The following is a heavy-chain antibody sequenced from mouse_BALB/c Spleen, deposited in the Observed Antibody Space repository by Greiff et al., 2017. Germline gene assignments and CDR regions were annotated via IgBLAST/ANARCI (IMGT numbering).Heavy chain of an antibody. D-gene: IGHD1-2*01. Sequence: DVKLVESGGGLVKPGGSLKLSCAASGFTFSSYAMSWVRQTPEKRLEWVASISSGGSTYYPDSVKGRFTISRDNARNILYLQMSSLRSEDTAMYYCARSITAYYYAMDYWGQGTSVTVSS. CDR3: ARSITAYYYAMDY. J-gene: IGHJ4*01. V-gene: IGHV5-6-5*01. CDR1: GFTFSSYA. CDR2: ISSGGST.